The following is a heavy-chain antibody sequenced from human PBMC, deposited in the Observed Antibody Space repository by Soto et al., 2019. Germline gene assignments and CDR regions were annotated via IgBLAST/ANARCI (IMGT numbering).Heavy chain of an antibody. CDR3: ARVRATMVRGVMYYYYYMDV. D-gene: IGHD3-10*01. Sequence: PGGSLRLSCAASGFTVSSNYMSWVRQAPGKGLDWVSVIYSGGSTYYADSVKGRFTISRDNSKNTLYLQMNSLRAEDTAVYYCARVRATMVRGVMYYYYYMDVWGKGTTVTVSS. CDR2: IYSGGST. J-gene: IGHJ6*03. CDR1: GFTVSSNY. V-gene: IGHV3-66*01.